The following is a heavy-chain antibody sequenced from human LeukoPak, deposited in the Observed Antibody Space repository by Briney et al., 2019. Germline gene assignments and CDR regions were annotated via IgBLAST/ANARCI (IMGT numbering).Heavy chain of an antibody. CDR2: IIPILGIA. CDR3: SAAAAAPGYGFDP. J-gene: IGHJ5*02. CDR1: GGTFSRYA. Sequence: GASVKVSCKASGGTFSRYAISWVRQAPGQGLEWMGRIIPILGIANYAQKFQGRVTITADKSTSTAYMELSSLRSEDTAVYYCSAAAAAPGYGFDPWGQGTLVTVSS. V-gene: IGHV1-69*04. D-gene: IGHD6-13*01.